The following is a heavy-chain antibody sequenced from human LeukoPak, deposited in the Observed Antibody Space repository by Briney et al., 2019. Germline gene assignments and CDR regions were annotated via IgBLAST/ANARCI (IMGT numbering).Heavy chain of an antibody. CDR2: IYSSGVGT. J-gene: IGHJ2*01. D-gene: IGHD3-10*01. V-gene: IGHV3-23*01. CDR3: AKSSLRGHSLWYFDL. Sequence: GGSLRLSCAASGFTFSSYAMTWVRQAPGKGLEWVSSIYSSGVGTYHADSVKGRFTISRDNSKNTLYLQMNSLRAEDTGVYYCAKSSLRGHSLWYFDLWGRGTPVTVSS. CDR1: GFTFSSYA.